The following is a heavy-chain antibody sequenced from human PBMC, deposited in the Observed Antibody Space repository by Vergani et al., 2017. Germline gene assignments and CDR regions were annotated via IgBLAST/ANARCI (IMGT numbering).Heavy chain of an antibody. D-gene: IGHD2-2*01. V-gene: IGHV4-61*02. CDR1: GGSINSHNYY. J-gene: IGHJ4*02. Sequence: QVQLQESGPGLVKPSQTLSLTCTVSGGSINSHNYYWSWIRQPAGKGLEWIGRIHTSGSTNYNPSLKSRVTMSEDTSKNQFSLNLTSMTAADTAVYFCARGTCLGVSSYKPRFDYWGQGILVTVSS. CDR2: IHTSGST. CDR3: ARGTCLGVSSYKPRFDY.